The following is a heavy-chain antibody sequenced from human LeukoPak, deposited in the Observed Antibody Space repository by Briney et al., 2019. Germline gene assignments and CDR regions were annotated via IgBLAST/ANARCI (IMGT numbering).Heavy chain of an antibody. J-gene: IGHJ5*02. V-gene: IGHV3-23*01. CDR1: GFTFSSYA. D-gene: IGHD6-19*01. CDR3: AKDAEGSSDWSIGWFDP. CDR2: ISGSGGST. Sequence: GGSLRLSCAASGFTFSSYAMSWVRQAPGKGLEWVSAISGSGGSTYYADSVKGRFTISRDNSKNTLYLQMNSLRAEDTAVYYCAKDAEGSSDWSIGWFDPWGQGTLVTVSS.